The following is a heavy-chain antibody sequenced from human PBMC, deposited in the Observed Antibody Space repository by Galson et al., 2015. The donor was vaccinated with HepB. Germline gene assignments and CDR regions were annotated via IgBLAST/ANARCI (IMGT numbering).Heavy chain of an antibody. D-gene: IGHD1-26*01. CDR2: MNSDGSRT. CDR1: GFTFSRYW. Sequence: SLRLSCAASGFTFSRYWMHWVRQAPGKGLVWVSRMNSDGSRTNHADSVKGRFTISGDNTKNTLFLQMNSLRVEETAVYYCVRDLGGDDDYWGQGTLVTVSS. J-gene: IGHJ4*02. CDR3: VRDLGGDDDY. V-gene: IGHV3-74*01.